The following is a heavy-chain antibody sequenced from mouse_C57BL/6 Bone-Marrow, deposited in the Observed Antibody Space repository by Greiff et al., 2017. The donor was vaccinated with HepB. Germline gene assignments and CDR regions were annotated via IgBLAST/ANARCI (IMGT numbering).Heavy chain of an antibody. CDR1: GYTFTSYG. D-gene: IGHD1-1*01. J-gene: IGHJ3*01. CDR3: TRDYYGSRGFAY. Sequence: VQLQQSGAELARPGASVKLSCKASGYTFTSYGISWVKQRTGQGLEWIGEIYPRSGNTYYNEKFKGKAILTADKSSSTAYMELRSLTSEDSAVYFSTRDYYGSRGFAYWGQGTLVTVSA. CDR2: IYPRSGNT. V-gene: IGHV1-81*01.